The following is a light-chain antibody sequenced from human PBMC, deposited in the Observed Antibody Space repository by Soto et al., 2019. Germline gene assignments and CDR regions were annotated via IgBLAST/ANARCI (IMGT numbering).Light chain of an antibody. CDR3: LQDYAFPWT. V-gene: IGKV1-6*01. CDR2: SSS. Sequence: AIRMTQSPSSLSASVGDRVTITCRASQHIRNDLGWYQQKPGRAPKLLIYSSSTLQSGVPSRFNGSGSGTGFTLSISSLQPEDFATYYCLQDYAFPWTFGQGTNVEVK. CDR1: QHIRND. J-gene: IGKJ1*01.